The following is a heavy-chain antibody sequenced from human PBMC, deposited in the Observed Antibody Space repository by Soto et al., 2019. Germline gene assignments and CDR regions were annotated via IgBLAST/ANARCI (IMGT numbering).Heavy chain of an antibody. J-gene: IGHJ4*02. CDR3: ARVGGGAGNFDY. Sequence: EVQLVESGGGLVQPGGSLRLSCGDSGFTFSNYWMHWFRQAPGEGLVWVSRISGDGSFTRFADSVKGRFTISRDNAKNTMSLQMNSLRVDDTAVYYCARVGGGAGNFDYWGQGTLVTVSS. D-gene: IGHD2-21*01. V-gene: IGHV3-74*01. CDR1: GFTFSNYW. CDR2: ISGDGSFT.